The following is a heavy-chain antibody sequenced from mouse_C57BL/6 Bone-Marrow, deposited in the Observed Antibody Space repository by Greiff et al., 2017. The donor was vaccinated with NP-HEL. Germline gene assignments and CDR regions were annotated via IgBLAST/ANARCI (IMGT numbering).Heavy chain of an antibody. Sequence: QVQLQQSGAELVKPGASVKISCKASGYAFSSYWMNWVKQRPGKGLEWIGQIYPGDGDTNYNGKFKGKATLTADKSSSSAYMQLSSLTSEDSAVYFCATQGIYYDYPHWCFDVWGTGTTVTVSS. D-gene: IGHD2-4*01. J-gene: IGHJ1*03. CDR2: IYPGDGDT. CDR3: ATQGIYYDYPHWCFDV. CDR1: GYAFSSYW. V-gene: IGHV1-80*01.